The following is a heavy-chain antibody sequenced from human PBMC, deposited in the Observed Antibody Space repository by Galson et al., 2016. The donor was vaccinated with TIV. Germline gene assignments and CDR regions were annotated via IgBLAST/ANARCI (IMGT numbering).Heavy chain of an antibody. Sequence: SLRLACAAPGFTFSTYALTWVRQTPGKGLEWVSTISGTGISTYYADSVKGRFTVSRDNSKSTLYLQMNSLRAEDTAIYYCAKDRGKQWLVPTDSWGQGTLVTVSS. D-gene: IGHD6-19*01. V-gene: IGHV3-23*01. J-gene: IGHJ5*01. CDR2: ISGTGIST. CDR3: AKDRGKQWLVPTDS. CDR1: GFTFSTYA.